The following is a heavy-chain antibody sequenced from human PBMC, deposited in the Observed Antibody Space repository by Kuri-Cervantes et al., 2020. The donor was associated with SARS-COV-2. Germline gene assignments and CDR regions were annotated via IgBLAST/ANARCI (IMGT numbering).Heavy chain of an antibody. CDR1: GFTFDDYA. Sequence: GKSLKISCAASGFTFDDYAMHWVRQAPGKGLEWVSGISCNSGSIGYADSVKGRFTISRDNAKNSLYLQMNSLRAEDTALYYCAKDIRSSGWSIDYWGQGTLVTVSS. CDR3: AKDIRSSGWSIDY. J-gene: IGHJ4*02. V-gene: IGHV3-9*01. CDR2: ISCNSGSI. D-gene: IGHD6-19*01.